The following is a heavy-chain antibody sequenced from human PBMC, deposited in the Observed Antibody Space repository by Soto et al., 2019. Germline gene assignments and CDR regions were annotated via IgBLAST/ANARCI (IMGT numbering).Heavy chain of an antibody. V-gene: IGHV1-18*01. D-gene: IGHD4-17*01. Sequence: ASVNVSCKASGYTFTSYGISWVRQAPGQGLEWMGWISAYNGNTNYAQKLQGRVTMTTDTSTSTAYMELMSLRSDDTAVYYCARDLSYGDYNYWGQGTLVTVSS. CDR2: ISAYNGNT. CDR1: GYTFTSYG. CDR3: ARDLSYGDYNY. J-gene: IGHJ4*02.